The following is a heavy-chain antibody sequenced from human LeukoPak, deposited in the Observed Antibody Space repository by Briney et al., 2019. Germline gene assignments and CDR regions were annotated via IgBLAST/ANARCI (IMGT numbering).Heavy chain of an antibody. Sequence: PGGSLTLSCGPSGFTFNKDWLRGVGQAAGKGREGVANINQDDSQIYYLESVEGRFTITRDNAKNSLHLQMNSLRAEDTAIYYCAREYYYSGTDYLSLFDYWGQGTLVTVSS. CDR2: INQDDSQI. J-gene: IGHJ4*02. CDR1: GFTFNKDW. D-gene: IGHD3-10*01. CDR3: AREYYYSGTDYLSLFDY. V-gene: IGHV3-7*01.